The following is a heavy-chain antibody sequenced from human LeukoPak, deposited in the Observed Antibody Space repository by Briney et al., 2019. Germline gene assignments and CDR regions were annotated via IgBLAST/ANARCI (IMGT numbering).Heavy chain of an antibody. CDR1: GGSISSYY. J-gene: IGHJ6*02. D-gene: IGHD3-10*01. CDR2: IYYSGST. CDR3: ARQGITRYYYYYGMDV. Sequence: PSETLSLTCTVSGGSISSYYWSWIRQPPGKGLEWLGYIYYSGSTNYNPSLKSRVTISVDTSKNQFSLKLSSVTAADTAVYYCARQGITRYYYYYGMDVWGQGTTVTVSS. V-gene: IGHV4-59*08.